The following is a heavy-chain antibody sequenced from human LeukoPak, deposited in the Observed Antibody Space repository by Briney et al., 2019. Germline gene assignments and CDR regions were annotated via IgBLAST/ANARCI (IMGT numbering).Heavy chain of an antibody. CDR3: ARTSHESVLYWSDP. CDR1: GYNFTTYG. J-gene: IGHJ5*02. CDR2: ISGYNGNT. Sequence: ASVKVSCEASGYNFTTYGIGWVRQAPGQGLEWMGWISGYNGNTNYAQKFQGRVTTTTDTSTSTAYMELRSLRSDDTAVYYCARTSHESVLYWSDPWGQGTLVNVSS. D-gene: IGHD3-16*01. V-gene: IGHV1-18*01.